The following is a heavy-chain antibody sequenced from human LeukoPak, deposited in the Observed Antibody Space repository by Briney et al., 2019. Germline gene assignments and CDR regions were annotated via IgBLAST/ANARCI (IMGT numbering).Heavy chain of an antibody. J-gene: IGHJ4*02. Sequence: ASVKVSCKASGYTFTSYYMHWVRQAPGQGLEWMGIINPSGGSTSYAQKFQGRVTMTRDTSTSTVYMELSSLRSEDTAVYYCARDKSRQQLPPTSDYWGQGTLATVSS. V-gene: IGHV1-46*03. D-gene: IGHD6-13*01. CDR2: INPSGGST. CDR3: ARDKSRQQLPPTSDY. CDR1: GYTFTSYY.